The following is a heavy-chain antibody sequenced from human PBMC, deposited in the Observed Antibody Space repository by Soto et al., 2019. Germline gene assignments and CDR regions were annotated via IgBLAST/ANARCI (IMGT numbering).Heavy chain of an antibody. Sequence: QVTLKESGPVLVKPTETLTLTCTVSGFSLSNARMGVSWIRQPTGQALEWLAHIFSNDEKSYSTSLRNRLTISKDTSKSQVVLTMTNMDPVDTATYYCARVTYYYDSSGYYFDYWGQGTLVTVSS. V-gene: IGHV2-26*01. J-gene: IGHJ4*02. CDR2: IFSNDEK. CDR1: GFSLSNARMG. D-gene: IGHD3-22*01. CDR3: ARVTYYYDSSGYYFDY.